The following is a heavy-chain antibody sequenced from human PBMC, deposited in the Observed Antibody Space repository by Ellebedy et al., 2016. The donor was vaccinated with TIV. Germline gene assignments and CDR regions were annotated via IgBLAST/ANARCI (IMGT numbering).Heavy chain of an antibody. V-gene: IGHV3-74*01. Sequence: GGSPRLSXVASGFTFGRYWMHWVRQAPGNKLVWVSRIKSDGSGTTYADSVKGRFTTSRDNARNTLYLQMNSLRGEDTAVYFCARDRGDYSISGPWGQGTLVTVSS. D-gene: IGHD4-11*01. CDR1: GFTFGRYW. CDR2: IKSDGSGT. J-gene: IGHJ5*02. CDR3: ARDRGDYSISGP.